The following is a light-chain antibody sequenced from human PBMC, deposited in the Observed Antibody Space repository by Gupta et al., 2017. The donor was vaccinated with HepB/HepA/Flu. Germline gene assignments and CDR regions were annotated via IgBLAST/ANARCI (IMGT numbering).Light chain of an antibody. CDR3: QQYYTYPLT. Sequence: AHRMTQSPSSSSASRGDRVTITCRASQDISSLLAWYQQKPGKAPNLLIHSASTLEGGVPSRFSGGGSGTDFTFTISSLQSEDFATYYCQQYYTYPLTFGEGTKVEI. V-gene: IGKV1-8*01. CDR2: SAS. J-gene: IGKJ4*01. CDR1: QDISSL.